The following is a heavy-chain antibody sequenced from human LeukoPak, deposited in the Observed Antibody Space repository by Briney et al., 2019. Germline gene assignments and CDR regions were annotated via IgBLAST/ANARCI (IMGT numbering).Heavy chain of an antibody. D-gene: IGHD3-10*01. CDR1: GFTFSDYS. CDR2: ISSSSRTI. J-gene: IGHJ4*02. CDR3: ARVKSPSGPFDY. Sequence: GGSLRLSCAASGFTFSDYSMNWVRQAPGEGLEWLSYISSSSRTIYYADSVRGRFTVSRDNAKDSLYLQLNSLRAEDTAVYYCARVKSPSGPFDYWGQGTLVTVSS. V-gene: IGHV3-48*01.